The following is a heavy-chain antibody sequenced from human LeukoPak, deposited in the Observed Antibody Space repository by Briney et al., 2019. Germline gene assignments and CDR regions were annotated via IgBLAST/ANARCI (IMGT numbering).Heavy chain of an antibody. CDR1: GGTFSSYA. V-gene: IGHV1-69*04. CDR3: ARDGFRIAAAGTNS. D-gene: IGHD6-13*01. Sequence: ASVKVSCKASGGTFSSYAISWVRQAPGQGLEWMGRIIPILGIANYAQKFQGRVTITADKSTSTAYMELSSLRSEDTAVYYCARDGFRIAAAGTNSWGQGTLVTVSS. CDR2: IIPILGIA. J-gene: IGHJ4*02.